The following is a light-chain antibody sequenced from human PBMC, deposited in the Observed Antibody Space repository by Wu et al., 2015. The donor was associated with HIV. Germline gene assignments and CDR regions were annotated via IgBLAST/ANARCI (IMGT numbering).Light chain of an antibody. CDR3: QQYNKWPPRS. Sequence: EIVMTQSPATLSVSPGERATLSCRASQSVSSNLAWYQQKPGQAPRLLIYGASTRATGIPARFSGSGSGTEFTLTISSLQSEDFAVYYCQQYNKWPPRSFGQGTKLEIK. J-gene: IGKJ2*03. CDR2: GAS. CDR1: QSVSSN. V-gene: IGKV3-15*01.